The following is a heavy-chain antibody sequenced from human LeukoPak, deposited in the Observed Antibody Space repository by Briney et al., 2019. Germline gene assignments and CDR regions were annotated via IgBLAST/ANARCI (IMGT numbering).Heavy chain of an antibody. V-gene: IGHV3-11*06. CDR3: VREALFCGGDCKRGGH. CDR1: GFTFSDYY. J-gene: IGHJ4*02. CDR2: INSSSSYT. Sequence: PGGSLRLSCAASGFTFSDYYMSWIRQAPGKGLEWVSYINSSSSYTNYADSVKGRFTISRDDAKGSLYLQMNSLRVEDTAVYYCVREALFCGGDCKRGGHWGQGTLV. D-gene: IGHD2-21*02.